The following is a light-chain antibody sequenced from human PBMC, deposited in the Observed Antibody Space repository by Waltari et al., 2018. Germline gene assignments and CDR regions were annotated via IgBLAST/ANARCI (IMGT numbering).Light chain of an antibody. CDR2: KAS. CDR1: QSISSC. V-gene: IGKV1-5*03. Sequence: DIQMTQSPSTLSASVGARVTITCRASQSISSCLAWYQQKPGKAPKFLIYKASNLESGVPSRFSGSGSGTEFTLTISSLQPDDVATYYCQHYNSSPRTFGQGTKVEIK. CDR3: QHYNSSPRT. J-gene: IGKJ1*01.